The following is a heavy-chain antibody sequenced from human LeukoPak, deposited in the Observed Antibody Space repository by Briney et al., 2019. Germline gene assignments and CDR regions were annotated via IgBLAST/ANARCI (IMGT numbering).Heavy chain of an antibody. CDR2: ISPSADIK. V-gene: IGHV3-23*01. D-gene: IGHD3-10*01. Sequence: GGSLRLSCAASGFTFSSYAMNWVRQAPGKGLEWVSGISPSADIKYYADSVKGRFTISRDNSKNMLYLEVISLTADDTAVYYCAKDDAWLRFGEWSQGTLVTVSS. CDR3: AKDDAWLRFGE. CDR1: GFTFSSYA. J-gene: IGHJ4*02.